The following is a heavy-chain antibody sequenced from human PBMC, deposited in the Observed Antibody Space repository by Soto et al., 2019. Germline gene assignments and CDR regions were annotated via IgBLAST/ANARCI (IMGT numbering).Heavy chain of an antibody. J-gene: IGHJ5*02. V-gene: IGHV4-39*01. CDR3: ARPLAARGGWFDP. Sequence: QLQLQESGPGLVTPAETLSLTCTVSGGSISSSSYYWGWIRQPPGKGLEWIGSIYYSGSTYYNPSLKSRVTISVDTSKNQFSLKLSSVTAADTAVYYCARPLAARGGWFDPWGQGTLVTVSS. D-gene: IGHD6-6*01. CDR1: GGSISSSSYY. CDR2: IYYSGST.